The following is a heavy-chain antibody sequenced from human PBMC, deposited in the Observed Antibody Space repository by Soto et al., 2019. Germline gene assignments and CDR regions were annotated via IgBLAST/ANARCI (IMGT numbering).Heavy chain of an antibody. Sequence: EVQLVESGGGVVQPGGSLRLSCTASGFTFNTHWMHWVRQAPGKGLVWVSRIYFDGITTNYADSVKGRLTLSRDKAKKNIKLELNTLRDEEKAVDYCARGGAMGVDYWGQGTLVTVSS. V-gene: IGHV3-74*01. CDR2: IYFDGITT. D-gene: IGHD1-26*01. J-gene: IGHJ4*02. CDR3: ARGGAMGVDY. CDR1: GFTFNTHW.